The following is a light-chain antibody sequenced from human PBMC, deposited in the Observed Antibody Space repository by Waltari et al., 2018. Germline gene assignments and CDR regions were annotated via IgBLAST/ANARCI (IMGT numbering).Light chain of an antibody. J-gene: IGLJ2*01. CDR1: KLGDKY. CDR3: QQVDSYPLT. CDR2: HDK. V-gene: IGLV3-1*01. Sequence: SDDLIQPPSVSVSPGQTFSITCSGDKLGDKYTSWYQQKPGQSPVLVIYHDKKRPSGIPERFSGSNSGNTVTLTISSLQPEDSATYYCQQVDSYPLTFGGGT.